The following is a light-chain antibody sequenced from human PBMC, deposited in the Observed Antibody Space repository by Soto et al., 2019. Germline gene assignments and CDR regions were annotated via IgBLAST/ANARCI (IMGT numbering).Light chain of an antibody. J-gene: IGKJ1*01. Sequence: EIVLTQSPATLSLSPGERATLSFRASQSVSIYFAWYQQKPGQPPRLLIYETSNRATGVPARFSGSGSGTDFTLTISSLQPEDFAVYYCQQCGNWPLTFGQGTKVEIK. V-gene: IGKV3-11*01. CDR1: QSVSIY. CDR2: ETS. CDR3: QQCGNWPLT.